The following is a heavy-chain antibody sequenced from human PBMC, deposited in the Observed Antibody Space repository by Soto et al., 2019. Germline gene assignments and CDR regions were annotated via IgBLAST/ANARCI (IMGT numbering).Heavy chain of an antibody. CDR2: IYYSGST. D-gene: IGHD6-19*01. CDR1: GGSISSYY. Sequence: SETLSLTCTVSGGSISSYYWSWIRQPPGKGLEWIGYIYYSGSTNYNPSLKSRVTISVDTSKNQFSLKLSSVTAADTAVYYCAREGYSSGYFDYGGQGTLVTVSS. V-gene: IGHV4-59*01. CDR3: AREGYSSGYFDY. J-gene: IGHJ4*02.